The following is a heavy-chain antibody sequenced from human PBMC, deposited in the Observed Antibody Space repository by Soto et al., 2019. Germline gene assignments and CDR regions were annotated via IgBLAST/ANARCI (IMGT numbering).Heavy chain of an antibody. J-gene: IGHJ4*02. CDR3: ARDNYGGMLDF. Sequence: PGESLKISCKGSGYPFSDYWIGWVRQLPGKGLEWMGIMYPGDSDTRYSPSFQGQVTISADKSISTAYLQWSSLKASDTAMYYCARDNYGGMLDFWGPGTLVTVSS. D-gene: IGHD4-17*01. V-gene: IGHV5-51*01. CDR2: MYPGDSDT. CDR1: GYPFSDYW.